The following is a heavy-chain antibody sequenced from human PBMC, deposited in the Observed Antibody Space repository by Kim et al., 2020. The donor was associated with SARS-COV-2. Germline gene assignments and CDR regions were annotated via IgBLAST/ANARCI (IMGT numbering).Heavy chain of an antibody. Sequence: GGSLRLSCAASGFTFNTYAMQWVRQAPGKGLEWVVVISFDGSNKYYADSVKGRFTISRDNSKNTLYLQMNSLRAEDTAVYYCARDRDSSGYYPLFDYWGQGTLVTVSS. CDR1: GFTFNTYA. D-gene: IGHD3-22*01. CDR2: ISFDGSNK. V-gene: IGHV3-30*04. J-gene: IGHJ4*02. CDR3: ARDRDSSGYYPLFDY.